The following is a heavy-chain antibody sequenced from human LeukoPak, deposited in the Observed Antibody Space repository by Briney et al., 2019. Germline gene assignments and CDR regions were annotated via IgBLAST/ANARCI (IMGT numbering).Heavy chain of an antibody. CDR1: GYTFTGYY. CDR2: INPNSGGT. Sequence: ASVKVSCKASGYTFTGYYMHWVRQAPGQGLEWMGWINPNSGGTNYAQTFQGRVTMTRDTSISTAYMELSRLRSDDTAVYYCARDMTLDSTSSFDYWGQGTLVTVSS. D-gene: IGHD6-6*01. CDR3: ARDMTLDSTSSFDY. J-gene: IGHJ4*02. V-gene: IGHV1-2*02.